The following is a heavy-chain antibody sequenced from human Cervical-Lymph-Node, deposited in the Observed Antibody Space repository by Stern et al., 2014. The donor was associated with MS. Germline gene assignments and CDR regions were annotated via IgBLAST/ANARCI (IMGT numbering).Heavy chain of an antibody. D-gene: IGHD3-10*01. CDR3: AKAKLRFGSGGGFGS. CDR1: GLTLDEYT. CDR2: RSWDGIQT. Sequence: EVQLEDSGGAVVQPGGSLRLSCADSGLTLDEYTMHWVRQAPGQGMEWVSLRSWDGIQTYYAASVKGRFTISIDGNKNSLYLQMNSLRSEDTALYYCAKAKLRFGSGGGFGSWGQGTLVTVSS. V-gene: IGHV3-43*01. J-gene: IGHJ5*01.